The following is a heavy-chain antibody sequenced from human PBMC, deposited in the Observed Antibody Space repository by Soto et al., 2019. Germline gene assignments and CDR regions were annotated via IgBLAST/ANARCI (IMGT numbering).Heavy chain of an antibody. J-gene: IGHJ4*02. CDR3: ARFFGSGFDY. CDR2: ISTSGATR. V-gene: IGHV3-48*01. Sequence: EVHLVESGGGLVQPGGSLRLSCVASGFTFSTDSMNWVRQAPGKGLEWVAHISTSGATRYYADSVKGRFTISRDNAKTSLYLQMESLRIEDTDVYYCARFFGSGFDYWGPGTLGTVSS. CDR1: GFTFSTDS. D-gene: IGHD6-19*01.